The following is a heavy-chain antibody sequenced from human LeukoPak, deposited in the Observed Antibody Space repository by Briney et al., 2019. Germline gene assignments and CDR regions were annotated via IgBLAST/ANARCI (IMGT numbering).Heavy chain of an antibody. D-gene: IGHD3-10*01. CDR1: GYTFTGYY. CDR2: IKPNSGGT. J-gene: IGHJ5*02. CDR3: ARTAAIITQNWFDP. Sequence: ASVKVSCKASGYTFTGYYMHWVRQAPGQGLEWMGWIKPNSGGTNYAQKFQGRVTMTRDTSISTAYMELSRLRSDDTAVYYCARTAAIITQNWFDPWGQGTLVTVSS. V-gene: IGHV1-2*02.